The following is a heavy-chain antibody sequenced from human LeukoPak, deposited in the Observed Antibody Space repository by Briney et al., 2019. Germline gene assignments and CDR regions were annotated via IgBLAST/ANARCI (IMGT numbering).Heavy chain of an antibody. D-gene: IGHD3-22*01. J-gene: IGHJ1*01. CDR2: IYPGDSDT. Sequence: GESLKISCKGSGYSSTSYWIGWVRQMPGKGLEWMGIIYPGDSDTRYSPSFQGQVTISADKSISTAYLQWSSLKASDTAMYYCARAGSYYYDSSGYRDDHEYFQHWGQGTLVTVSS. CDR3: ARAGSYYYDSSGYRDDHEYFQH. V-gene: IGHV5-51*01. CDR1: GYSSTSYW.